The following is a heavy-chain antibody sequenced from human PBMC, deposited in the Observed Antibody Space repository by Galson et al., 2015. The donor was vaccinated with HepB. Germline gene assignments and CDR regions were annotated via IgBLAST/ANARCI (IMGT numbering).Heavy chain of an antibody. CDR1: GFTVSGNH. V-gene: IGHV3-53*01. D-gene: IGHD4-17*01. CDR2: IYRGGST. Sequence: SLRLSCAAPGFTVSGNHLSWVRQAPGKGLEWVSVIYRGGSTYYADSVKGRFTISRDNSKNTLYLQMNSLRAEDTAVYYCARSYGDYVAWFDPWGQGTLVTVSS. CDR3: ARSYGDYVAWFDP. J-gene: IGHJ5*02.